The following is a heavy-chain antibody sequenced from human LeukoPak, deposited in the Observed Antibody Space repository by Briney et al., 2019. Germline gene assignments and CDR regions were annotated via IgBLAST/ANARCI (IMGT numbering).Heavy chain of an antibody. D-gene: IGHD4-17*01. Sequence: GGSLRLSCAASGFIFSSYGMHWVRQAPGKGPEWVAVIWYDGSNKYNADSVKGRFTISRDNSKNTLYLEMSSLRAEDTAVYYCARQGTTVTTLFVYWGQGTLVTVSS. CDR2: IWYDGSNK. V-gene: IGHV3-33*01. J-gene: IGHJ4*02. CDR1: GFIFSSYG. CDR3: ARQGTTVTTLFVY.